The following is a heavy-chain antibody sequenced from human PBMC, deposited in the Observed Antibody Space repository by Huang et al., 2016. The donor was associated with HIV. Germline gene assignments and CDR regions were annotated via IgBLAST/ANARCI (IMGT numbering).Heavy chain of an antibody. J-gene: IGHJ2*01. CDR3: AHGYSTGWRNWYFDL. CDR2: IYWDGVK. Sequence: QMTLKESGPTLVKPTQTLTLTCTFSGVTLSTSGVGVGWIRQPPGKAPEWLALIYWDGVKRYSPSLKSRLTITEDTTKNQVVLTITNMDPVDTARYYWAHGYSTGWRNWYFDLWGRGTLVTVSS. V-gene: IGHV2-5*02. CDR1: GVTLSTSGVG. D-gene: IGHD6-19*01.